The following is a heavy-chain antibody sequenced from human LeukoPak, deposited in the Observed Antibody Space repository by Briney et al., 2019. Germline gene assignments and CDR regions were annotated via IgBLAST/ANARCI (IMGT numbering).Heavy chain of an antibody. Sequence: SETLSLTCTVSGGSISSSSYYWGWIRQPPGKGLEWIGSIYYSGSTYYNPSLKSRVTISVDKSKNQFSLKLSSVTAADTAVYYCASGRRGYSYGYWDFVGFDYWGQGTLVTVSS. CDR3: ASGRRGYSYGYWDFVGFDY. CDR1: GGSISSSSYY. V-gene: IGHV4-39*07. D-gene: IGHD5-18*01. CDR2: IYYSGST. J-gene: IGHJ4*02.